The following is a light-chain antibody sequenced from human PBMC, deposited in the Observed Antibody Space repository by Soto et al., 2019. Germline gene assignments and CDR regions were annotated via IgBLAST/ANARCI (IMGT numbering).Light chain of an antibody. Sequence: QSALTQPRSVSGSPGQSVTISCTGTSSDVGGYNYVSWYQQHPGKAPKLMIYDVSKRPSGVPDRFSGSQSGNTASLTISGLQAEDEADDYCCSYAGSYTWVFGGGTKLTVL. CDR2: DVS. V-gene: IGLV2-11*01. CDR1: SSDVGGYNY. CDR3: CSYAGSYTWV. J-gene: IGLJ3*02.